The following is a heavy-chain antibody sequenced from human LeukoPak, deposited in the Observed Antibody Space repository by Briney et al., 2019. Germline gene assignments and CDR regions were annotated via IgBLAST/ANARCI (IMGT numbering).Heavy chain of an antibody. Sequence: PSETLSLTCTVSGGSISSSSYYWGWIRQPPGKGLEWIANIYYTGSTYYNPSLKSRVTISVHTSKNQFSLKLSSVTAADTAVYYCARHVDTATDYFDYWGQGTLVTVSS. V-gene: IGHV4-39*01. J-gene: IGHJ4*02. CDR2: IYYTGST. CDR1: GGSISSSSYY. D-gene: IGHD5-18*01. CDR3: ARHVDTATDYFDY.